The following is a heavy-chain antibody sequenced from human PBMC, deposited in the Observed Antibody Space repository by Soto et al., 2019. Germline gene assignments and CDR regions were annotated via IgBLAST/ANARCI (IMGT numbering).Heavy chain of an antibody. CDR3: ARVERGTATTVVDAFDI. CDR2: MSYSGGT. Sequence: QVQLQQWGAGLLKPSETLSLTCAVYGGSVSSGSYYWSWIRQPPGKGLEWFGEMSYSGGTHFNPSLKSRVTISVDTSKNQFSLKMSCVTAADTALYYCARVERGTATTVVDAFDIWGPGTMVTVSS. V-gene: IGHV4-34*01. CDR1: GGSVSSGSYY. J-gene: IGHJ3*02. D-gene: IGHD1-1*01.